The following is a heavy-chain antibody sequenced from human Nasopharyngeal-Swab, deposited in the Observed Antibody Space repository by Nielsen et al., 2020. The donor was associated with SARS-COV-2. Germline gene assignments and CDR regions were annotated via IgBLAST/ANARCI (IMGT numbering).Heavy chain of an antibody. J-gene: IGHJ4*02. CDR2: MTPDGSQK. D-gene: IGHD3-10*01. CDR3: AKGGDFDS. Sequence: GGSLRLSCVASGFSVTNFGIQWVRQTPGKGLEWLALMTPDGSQKFYADSIGGRFTMSRDNSKNSLYLQLNSLRPDDSAVYYCAKGGDFDSWGRGILVTVSS. CDR1: GFSVTNFG. V-gene: IGHV3-30*18.